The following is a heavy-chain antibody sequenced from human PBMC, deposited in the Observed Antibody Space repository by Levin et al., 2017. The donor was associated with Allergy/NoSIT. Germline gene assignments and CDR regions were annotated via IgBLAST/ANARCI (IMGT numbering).Heavy chain of an antibody. CDR2: VSYSGAT. CDR3: AGFRAVVGGWAFDL. V-gene: IGHV4-39*01. D-gene: IGHD2-15*01. J-gene: IGHJ3*01. Sequence: PGGSLRLSCTVSGASISSSPYHWAWIRQPPGKGLEWIATVSYSGATNYNPSLKSRVSISAVTSRNQLSLRLSSVTAAATAVYFCAGFRAVVGGWAFDLWGQGTMVT. CDR1: GASISSSPYH.